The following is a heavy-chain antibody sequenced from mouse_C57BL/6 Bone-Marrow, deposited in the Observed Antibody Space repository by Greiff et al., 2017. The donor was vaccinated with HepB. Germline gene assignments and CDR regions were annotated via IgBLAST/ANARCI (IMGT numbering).Heavy chain of an antibody. CDR1: GFTFSDYY. Sequence: EVQLVESEGGLVQPGSSMKLSCTASGFTFSDYYMAWVRQVPEKGLEWVANINYDGSSTYYLDSLKSRFIISRDNAKNILYLQMSSLKSEDTATYYCARFYDGYYTWFAYWGQGTLVTVSA. CDR3: ARFYDGYYTWFAY. J-gene: IGHJ3*01. CDR2: INYDGSST. D-gene: IGHD2-3*01. V-gene: IGHV5-16*01.